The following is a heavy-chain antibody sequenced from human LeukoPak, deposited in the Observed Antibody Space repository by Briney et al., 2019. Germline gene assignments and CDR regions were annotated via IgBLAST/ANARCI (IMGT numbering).Heavy chain of an antibody. D-gene: IGHD3-10*01. CDR2: IRYDGNNK. CDR3: ARDRVSGSGSIDY. V-gene: IGHV3-30*02. J-gene: IGHJ4*02. CDR1: GFTFSNYG. Sequence: GGSLRLSCAASGFTFSNYGIHWVRQAPGKGLEWVAFIRYDGNNKYYADSVKGRFTISRDNAKNSLYLQMNSLRVEDTAVYYCARDRVSGSGSIDYWGQGTLVTVSS.